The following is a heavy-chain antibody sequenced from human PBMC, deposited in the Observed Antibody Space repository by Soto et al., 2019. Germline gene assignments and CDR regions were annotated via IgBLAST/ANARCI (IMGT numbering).Heavy chain of an antibody. CDR1: GFTFSVYA. Sequence: EVQLLESGGGFVQPGGSLRLSCAATGFTFSVYAMTWVRQAPGKGLEWVSAVTANGGSTYSADSVKGRFTISRDNSKNTLFLPMNSLRAEDTAVYYCASLGVGDWANYYYYYGMDVWGQGTPVTVSS. J-gene: IGHJ6*02. V-gene: IGHV3-23*01. D-gene: IGHD2-21*02. CDR3: ASLGVGDWANYYYYYGMDV. CDR2: VTANGGST.